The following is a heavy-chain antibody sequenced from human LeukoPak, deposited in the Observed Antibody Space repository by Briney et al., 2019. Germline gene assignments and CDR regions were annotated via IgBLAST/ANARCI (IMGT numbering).Heavy chain of an antibody. Sequence: GGSLRLSCAASGFTFSSYAMSWVRQAPGKGLEWVSAISSSGGSTYYADSVKGRFTISRDNSKNTLYLQLNSLRSEDTAVYYCAKVKRSEGYCSITSCLADYWGQGTLVTVSS. CDR2: ISSSGGST. CDR1: GFTFSSYA. CDR3: AKVKRSEGYCSITSCLADY. J-gene: IGHJ4*02. D-gene: IGHD2-2*01. V-gene: IGHV3-23*01.